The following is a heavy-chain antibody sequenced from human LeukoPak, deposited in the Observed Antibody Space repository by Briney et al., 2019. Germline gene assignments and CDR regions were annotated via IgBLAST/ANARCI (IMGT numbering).Heavy chain of an antibody. CDR1: RGSFSGYY. CDR2: INHSGST. D-gene: IGHD2-2*01. V-gene: IGHV4-34*01. Sequence: PSETLSLTCAVYRGSFSGYYWSWIRQPPGKGLEWIGEINHSGSTNYNPSLKSRVTISVDTSKNLFSLKLSSVTAADTAVYYCAREGGCSSTSCYLRYYFDYWGQGTLVTVSS. J-gene: IGHJ4*02. CDR3: AREGGCSSTSCYLRYYFDY.